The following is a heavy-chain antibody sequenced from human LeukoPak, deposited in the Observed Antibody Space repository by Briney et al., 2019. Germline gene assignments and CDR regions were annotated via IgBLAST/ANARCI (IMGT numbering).Heavy chain of an antibody. CDR1: GYTFTGYY. V-gene: IGHV1-2*06. CDR3: AREVIGGYSYGSDY. CDR2: INPNSGST. J-gene: IGHJ4*02. Sequence: ASVKVSCKASGYTFTGYYMHWVRQAPGQGLEWMGRINPNSGSTNYAQKFQGRVTMTRDTSISTAYMELSRLRSDDTAVYYCAREVIGGYSYGSDYWGQGTLVTVSS. D-gene: IGHD5-18*01.